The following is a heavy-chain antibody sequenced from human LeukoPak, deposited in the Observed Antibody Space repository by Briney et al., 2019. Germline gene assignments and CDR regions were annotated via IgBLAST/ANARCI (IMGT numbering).Heavy chain of an antibody. Sequence: TGRSLRLSCAASGFTFSSYGMHWVRQAPGKGLEWVAVIWYDGSNKYYADSVKGRFTISRDNSKNTLYLQMNSLRAEDTAVYYCARDRGTMVRGEGGEWDPWGQGTLVTVPS. D-gene: IGHD3-10*01. CDR1: GFTFSSYG. V-gene: IGHV3-33*01. CDR2: IWYDGSNK. J-gene: IGHJ5*02. CDR3: ARDRGTMVRGEGGEWDP.